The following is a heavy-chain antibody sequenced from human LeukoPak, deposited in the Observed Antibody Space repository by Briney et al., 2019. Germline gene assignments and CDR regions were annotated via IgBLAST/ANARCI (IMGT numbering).Heavy chain of an antibody. CDR1: GFSFSSYS. CDR3: ARGAKLLRYFDSPEG. D-gene: IGHD3-9*01. J-gene: IGHJ4*02. CDR2: ISHTGSTM. Sequence: GGSLRLSCAASGFSFSSYSMNWVRQAPGKGLEWVSYISHTGSTMSYADSVKGRFTISRDNARNSLYLQMNSLRAEDTAVYYCARGAKLLRYFDSPEGWGQGTLVTVSS. V-gene: IGHV3-48*04.